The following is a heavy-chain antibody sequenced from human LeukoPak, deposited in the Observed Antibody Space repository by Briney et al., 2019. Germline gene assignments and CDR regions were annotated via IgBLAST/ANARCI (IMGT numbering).Heavy chain of an antibody. J-gene: IGHJ4*02. CDR3: ARLPTVLLAIDY. CDR1: GGSISSSSYY. V-gene: IGHV4-39*01. D-gene: IGHD4-17*01. Sequence: PSETLSLTCTVSGGSISSSSYYWGWIRQPPGKGLEWIGSIYYSGGTYYNPSLKSRVTISVDTSKNQFSLKLSSVTAADTAVYYCARLPTVLLAIDYWGQGTLVTVSS. CDR2: IYYSGGT.